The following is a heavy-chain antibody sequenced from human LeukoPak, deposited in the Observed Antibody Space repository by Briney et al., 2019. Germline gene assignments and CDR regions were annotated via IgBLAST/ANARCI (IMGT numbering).Heavy chain of an antibody. J-gene: IGHJ6*02. V-gene: IGHV3-66*02. Sequence: GGSLRLSCAASGFTISSNNINWVRQAPGKGLEWVSVLYSGGSTYYADSVKGRFTISRDNSKNTLYLQMNSLRAEDTAVYYCARDLKGNDFTYYYGMDVWGQGTTVTVSS. CDR3: ARDLKGNDFTYYYGMDV. D-gene: IGHD3-3*01. CDR1: GFTISSNN. CDR2: LYSGGST.